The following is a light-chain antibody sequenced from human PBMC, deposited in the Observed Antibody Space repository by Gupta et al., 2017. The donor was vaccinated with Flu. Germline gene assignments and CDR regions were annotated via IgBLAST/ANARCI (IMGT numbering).Light chain of an antibody. CDR3: RQSVQLPWT. CDR2: EVS. V-gene: IGKV2D-29*01. Sequence: YLYWFLQRPGQPPQLLIQEVSKRCSGVPDRFSGSGSGTDFTLKITRVEAEDVGVYYCRQSVQLPWTFGQGTKVEI. CDR1: Y. J-gene: IGKJ1*01.